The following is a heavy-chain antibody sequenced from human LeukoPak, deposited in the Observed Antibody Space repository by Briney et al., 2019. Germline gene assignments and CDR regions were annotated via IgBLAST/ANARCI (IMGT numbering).Heavy chain of an antibody. CDR2: IYHSGST. Sequence: SETLSLTCTVSGGSMRGYYWNWIRQPPGKGLEWIGYIYHSGSTDYNPSLRGRVTISVDTSKSQFSLKLSSMTAADTAVYYCARDYLLTGAFDIWGRGAMVTVSS. J-gene: IGHJ3*02. V-gene: IGHV4-59*13. CDR3: ARDYLLTGAFDI. D-gene: IGHD2-15*01. CDR1: GGSMRGYY.